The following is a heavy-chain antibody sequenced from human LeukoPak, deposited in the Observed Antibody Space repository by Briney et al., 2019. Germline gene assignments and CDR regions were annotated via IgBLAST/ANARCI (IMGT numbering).Heavy chain of an antibody. CDR3: ARGTGEAAATPNSFDT. D-gene: IGHD3-10*01. J-gene: IGHJ4*02. Sequence: ASVKVSCKAFGFSFASFGFNWVRQAPGQGLEWMGWISGYNGHTRYEQKFHDRVTMTTDSSTSTIYMELRSLRYADTALYYCARGTGEAAATPNSFDTWGQGALVLVSS. V-gene: IGHV1-18*01. CDR1: GFSFASFG. CDR2: ISGYNGHT.